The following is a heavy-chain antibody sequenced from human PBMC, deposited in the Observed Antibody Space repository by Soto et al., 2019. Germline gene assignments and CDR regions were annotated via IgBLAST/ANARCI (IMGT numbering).Heavy chain of an antibody. CDR2: IYYSGST. J-gene: IGHJ6*02. Sequence: PSETLSLTCSVSGGSVSSGYYYWSWIRQPPGKGLEWIGRIYYSGSTKYNPSLTSRVTISLDTSNNQFSLNLSSVTAADTAVYYCARDEIGTVVAPPTKISYYYYQMAVWGQGTTVTVSS. CDR3: ARDEIGTVVAPPTKISYYYYQMAV. CDR1: GGSVSSGYYY. D-gene: IGHD2-15*01. V-gene: IGHV4-61*01.